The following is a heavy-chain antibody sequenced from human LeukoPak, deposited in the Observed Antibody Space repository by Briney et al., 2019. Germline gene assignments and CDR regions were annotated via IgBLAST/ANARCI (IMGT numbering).Heavy chain of an antibody. D-gene: IGHD6-13*01. CDR3: ARDAEGRIAAAGTGEGWFDP. J-gene: IGHJ5*02. Sequence: SETLSLTCTVSGGSISSYYWRWIRQPAGKGLEWIGRIYTSGSTNYNPSLKSRVTMSVDTSKNQFSLKLSSVTAAGTAVYYCARDAEGRIAAAGTGEGWFDPWGQGTLVTVSS. CDR1: GGSISSYY. CDR2: IYTSGST. V-gene: IGHV4-4*07.